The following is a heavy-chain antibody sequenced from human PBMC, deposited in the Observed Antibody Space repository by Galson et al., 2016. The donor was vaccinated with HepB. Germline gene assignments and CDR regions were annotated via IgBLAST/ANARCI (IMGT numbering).Heavy chain of an antibody. CDR1: GYSFSTYW. D-gene: IGHD5/OR15-5a*01. CDR2: IYPGDSDT. V-gene: IGHV5-51*01. CDR3: VRIPLVSGKRYYGVDV. Sequence: QSGAEVKQPGESLKISCKGSGYSFSTYWIGWVRQVPGKGLEWMGIIYPGDSDTKYSPSFQGQVTISADESRSAAFLQWNSLKASDTAMYYCVRIPLVSGKRYYGVDVWGQGTTVTVSS. J-gene: IGHJ6*02.